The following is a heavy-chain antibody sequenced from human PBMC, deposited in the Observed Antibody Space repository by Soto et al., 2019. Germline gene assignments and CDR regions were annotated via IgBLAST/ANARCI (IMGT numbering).Heavy chain of an antibody. V-gene: IGHV3-48*03. Sequence: GGSLRLSCAASRFTFSTYEMNWVRQAPGKGLEWVSYISTSGSTVYYADSVKGRFTISRDNTRNSLYLQMNSLRDEDTALYYCVRYCSTTLCNGVATRTFDYWGQGTLVTVS. D-gene: IGHD2-2*01. CDR2: ISTSGSTV. J-gene: IGHJ4*02. CDR3: VRYCSTTLCNGVATRTFDY. CDR1: RFTFSTYE.